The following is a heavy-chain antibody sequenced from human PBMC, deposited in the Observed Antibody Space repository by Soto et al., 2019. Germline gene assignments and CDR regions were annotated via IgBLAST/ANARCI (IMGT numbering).Heavy chain of an antibody. CDR3: ARGWLYWVAATWWFDP. D-gene: IGHD2-15*01. CDR1: GGPISSGDYY. Sequence: SETLSLTCTVSGGPISSGDYYWSWIRQPPGKGLEWIGYIYYSGSTYYNPSLKSRVTISVDTSKNQFSLKLSSVTAADTAVYYCARGWLYWVAATWWFDPWGQGTLVTVSS. CDR2: IYYSGST. J-gene: IGHJ5*02. V-gene: IGHV4-30-4*01.